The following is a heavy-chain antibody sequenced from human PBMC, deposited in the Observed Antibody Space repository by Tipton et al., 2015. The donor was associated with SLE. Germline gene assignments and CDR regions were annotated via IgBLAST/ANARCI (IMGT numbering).Heavy chain of an antibody. CDR3: ARLDYYDSSGYYDY. CDR1: GGSISSNNW. CDR2: IHHSGST. D-gene: IGHD3-22*01. J-gene: IGHJ4*02. Sequence: SLRLSCAVSGGSISSNNWWSWVRQPPGKGLEWIGEIHHSGSTNYNTSLKSRVTISVDTSKNQFSLKLSSVTAADTAVYYCARLDYYDSSGYYDYWGQGTLVTVSS. V-gene: IGHV4-4*02.